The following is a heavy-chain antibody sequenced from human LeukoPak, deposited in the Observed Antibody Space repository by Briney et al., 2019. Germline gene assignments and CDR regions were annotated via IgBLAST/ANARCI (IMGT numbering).Heavy chain of an antibody. V-gene: IGHV3-30-3*01. CDR1: GFTFSSYA. D-gene: IGHD3-10*01. CDR2: ISYDGSNK. Sequence: GGSLRLSCAASGFTFSSYAMHWVRQAPGKGLEWVAVISYDGSNKYYADSVKGRFTISRDNSKNTLYLQMNSLRAEDMAVYYCARGSGTHYYHYSMDVWGQGTTVTVSS. CDR3: ARGSGTHYYHYSMDV. J-gene: IGHJ6*02.